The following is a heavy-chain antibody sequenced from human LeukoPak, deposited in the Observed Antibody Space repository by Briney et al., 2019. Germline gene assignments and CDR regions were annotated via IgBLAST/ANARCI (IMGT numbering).Heavy chain of an antibody. D-gene: IGHD4/OR15-4a*01. CDR3: ARRAGAYSHPYDY. J-gene: IGHJ4*02. CDR2: ISSSSTYM. Sequence: GGSLRLSCAASGFTFSSYSMNWVRQAPGKGLEWVSSISSSSTYMYYADSLKGRFTISRGNAKNSLYLQMNSLRAEDTAVYYCARRAGAYSHPYDYWGQGTLVTVSS. V-gene: IGHV3-21*01. CDR1: GFTFSSYS.